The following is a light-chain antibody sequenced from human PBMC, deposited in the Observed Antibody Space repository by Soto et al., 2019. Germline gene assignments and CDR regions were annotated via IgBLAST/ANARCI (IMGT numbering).Light chain of an antibody. Sequence: QSPATLSVSPGERATLSCRASQSIYSNVAWYQQRPGQAPRLLIYRASARATGIPARFSGSGSGTEFTLTIGSLQSEDSAIYYCQQYQNLWTFGQGTKVDIK. CDR2: RAS. CDR1: QSIYSN. J-gene: IGKJ1*01. CDR3: QQYQNLWT. V-gene: IGKV3-15*01.